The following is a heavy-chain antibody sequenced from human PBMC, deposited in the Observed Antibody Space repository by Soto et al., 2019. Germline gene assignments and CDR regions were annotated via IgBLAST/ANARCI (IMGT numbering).Heavy chain of an antibody. CDR3: ARDYEYWSGYYKGFDY. CDR1: GFTFSSYS. D-gene: IGHD3-3*01. J-gene: IGHJ4*02. CDR2: ISSSSSTI. V-gene: IGHV3-48*02. Sequence: GGSLRLSCAASGFTFSSYSMNWVRQAPGKGLEWVSYISSSSSTIYYADSVKGRFTISRDNAKNSPYLQMNSLRDEDTAVYYCARDYEYWSGYYKGFDYWGQGTLVTVSS.